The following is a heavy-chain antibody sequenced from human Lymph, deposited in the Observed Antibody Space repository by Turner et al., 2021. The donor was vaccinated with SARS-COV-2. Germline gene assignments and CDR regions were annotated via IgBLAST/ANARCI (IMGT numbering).Heavy chain of an antibody. D-gene: IGHD4-17*01. Sequence: EVQLVESGGGLVQPGGSLGLSCAASGFTVSSNYMPWVRQAPGKGLEWVSLIYPGGSTYYADSVKGRFTISRDNSKNTLYLQMNSLRAEDTAVYYCARVYGDYVPWGQGTLVTVSS. J-gene: IGHJ5*02. V-gene: IGHV3-66*01. CDR3: ARVYGDYVP. CDR1: GFTVSSNY. CDR2: IYPGGST.